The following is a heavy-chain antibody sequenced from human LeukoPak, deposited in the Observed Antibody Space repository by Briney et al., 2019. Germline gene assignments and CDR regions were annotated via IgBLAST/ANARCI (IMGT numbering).Heavy chain of an antibody. Sequence: GGSLRLSCAASGFTFSSYWMHWVRQAPGKGLEWVSAISGSGGSTYYADSVKGRFTISRDNSKNTLYLQMNSLRAEDTAVYYCAKSAEGYCSGGSCYCDYWGQGTLVTVSS. CDR1: GFTFSSYW. V-gene: IGHV3-23*01. CDR2: ISGSGGST. D-gene: IGHD2-15*01. J-gene: IGHJ4*02. CDR3: AKSAEGYCSGGSCYCDY.